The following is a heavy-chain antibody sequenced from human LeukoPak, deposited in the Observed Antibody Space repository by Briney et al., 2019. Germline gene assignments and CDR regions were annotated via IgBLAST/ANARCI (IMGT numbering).Heavy chain of an antibody. CDR2: ITSGSSTI. CDR1: GFTFSLYS. J-gene: IGHJ4*02. V-gene: IGHV3-48*01. CDR3: AKCRSLSPAAAINY. D-gene: IGHD2-2*01. Sequence: GGSLRLSCAASGFTFSLYSMNWVRQAPGKGLEWVSYITSGSSTIHYAESVRGRFTISRDNSENTLYLQMNSLRADDTAVYYCAKCRSLSPAAAINYWGQGTLVTVSS.